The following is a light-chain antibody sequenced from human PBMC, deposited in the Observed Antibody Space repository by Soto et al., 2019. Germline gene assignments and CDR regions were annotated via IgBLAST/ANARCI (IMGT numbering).Light chain of an antibody. CDR1: QGISNF. Sequence: DIPMTQSTSSLSASVGDRVTITCRASQGISNFLAWYQQRPGKVPKLLIYAASTLQSGVPSRFSGSGSGTDFTLTISSLQPEDVATYYCQMYNSAPYTFGQGTKLKIK. J-gene: IGKJ2*01. V-gene: IGKV1-27*01. CDR3: QMYNSAPYT. CDR2: AAS.